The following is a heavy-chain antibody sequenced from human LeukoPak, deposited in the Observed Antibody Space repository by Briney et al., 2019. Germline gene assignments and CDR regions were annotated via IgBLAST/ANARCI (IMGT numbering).Heavy chain of an antibody. CDR2: ISYEGSNQ. D-gene: IGHD3-22*01. Sequence: GGSLRLSCAASGFTFSHYGMHWVRQAPGKGLEWVAVISYEGSNQYYADSVKGRFTISRDNSKNTLYLQMNSLRAEDTAVYYCAKANYDSSGYAFDYWGQGTLVTVSS. J-gene: IGHJ4*02. CDR3: AKANYDSSGYAFDY. CDR1: GFTFSHYG. V-gene: IGHV3-30*18.